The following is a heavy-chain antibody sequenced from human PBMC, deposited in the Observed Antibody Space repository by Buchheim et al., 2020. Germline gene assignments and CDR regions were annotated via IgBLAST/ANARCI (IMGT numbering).Heavy chain of an antibody. CDR2: IIPIFGTA. V-gene: IGHV1-69*12. CDR3: ARGGFGELLFYYYYGMDV. Sequence: QVQLVQSGAEVKKPGSSVKVSCKASGGTFSSYAISWVRQAPGQGLEWMGGIIPIFGTANYAQKFQGRVTINADESPSTVYMELSSLRSEDTAVYYCARGGFGELLFYYYYGMDVWGQGTT. J-gene: IGHJ6*02. D-gene: IGHD3-10*01. CDR1: GGTFSSYA.